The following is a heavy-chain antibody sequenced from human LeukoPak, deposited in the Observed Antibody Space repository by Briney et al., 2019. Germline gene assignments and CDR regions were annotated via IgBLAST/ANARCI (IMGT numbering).Heavy chain of an antibody. V-gene: IGHV1-3*01. CDR1: GYTFTSYA. Sequence: ASVKVSCKASGYTFTSYAMHWVRQAPGQRLEWMGWINAGNGNTKYSQKFQGRVTITRDTSASTAYMELSSLRSEDTAVYYCARERYYYDSSGYYYEAAFDIWGQGTMVTVSS. D-gene: IGHD3-22*01. J-gene: IGHJ3*02. CDR3: ARERYYYDSSGYYYEAAFDI. CDR2: INAGNGNT.